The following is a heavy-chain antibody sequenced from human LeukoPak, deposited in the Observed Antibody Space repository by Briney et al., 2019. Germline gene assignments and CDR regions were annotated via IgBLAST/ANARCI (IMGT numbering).Heavy chain of an antibody. CDR2: IYSGGST. CDR3: ARDSRRSYYYGSSGYFDAFDI. V-gene: IGHV3-53*01. D-gene: IGHD3-22*01. J-gene: IGHJ3*02. CDR1: GFIVSSNY. Sequence: GGSLRLSCAASGFIVSSNYMSWVRQAPGKGLEWVSVIYSGGSTYYADSVKGRFTISRDNSKNTLYLQMNSLRAEDTAVYYCARDSRRSYYYGSSGYFDAFDIWGQGTMVTVSS.